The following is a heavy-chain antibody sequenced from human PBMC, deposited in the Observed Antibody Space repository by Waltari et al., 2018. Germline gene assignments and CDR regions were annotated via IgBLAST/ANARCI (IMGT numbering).Heavy chain of an antibody. D-gene: IGHD2-8*01. CDR1: GFNVGSYS. CDR2: IDGPTTNT. CDR3: ATWMVSHFDY. V-gene: IGHV3-23*01. Sequence: EVQLLESGGGLVQPGEPLRLSCVASGFNVGSYSMSWVRQAPGKGLEWVSTIDGPTTNTHYADSVEGRFTISRDNSKNTLYLHMNSLRADDTAIYYCATWMVSHFDYWGQGTLVTASP. J-gene: IGHJ4*02.